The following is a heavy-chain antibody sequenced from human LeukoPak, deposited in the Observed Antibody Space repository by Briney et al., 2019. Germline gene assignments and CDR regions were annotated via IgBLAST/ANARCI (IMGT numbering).Heavy chain of an antibody. J-gene: IGHJ4*02. CDR1: GGSFSGYY. Sequence: SETLSLTCAAYGGSFSGYYWSWIRQPPGKGLKWIGAINHSGSNNYNPSLKSRVTISVDTSKSQCSLMLGSVTAADTAVYYCSIAVDTAMGPGDSDYWGQGTLVTVSS. V-gene: IGHV4-34*01. D-gene: IGHD5-18*01. CDR2: INHSGSN. CDR3: SIAVDTAMGPGDSDY.